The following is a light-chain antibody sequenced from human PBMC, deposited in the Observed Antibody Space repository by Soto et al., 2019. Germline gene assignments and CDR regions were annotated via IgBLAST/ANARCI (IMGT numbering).Light chain of an antibody. V-gene: IGLV1-44*01. CDR1: SSNIGSNT. J-gene: IGLJ2*01. Sequence: QSVLTQPPSASGTPGQRVTISCSGSSSNIGSNTVNWYQQLPGTAPKLLMYSNNQRPSGVPDRFSGSKSGTSASLAISGLRSEDEADYCCAAWDDSLNGHVVFGGGTKLTVL. CDR3: AAWDDSLNGHVV. CDR2: SNN.